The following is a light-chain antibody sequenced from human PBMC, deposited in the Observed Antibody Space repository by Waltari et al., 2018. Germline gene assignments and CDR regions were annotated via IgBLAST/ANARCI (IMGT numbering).Light chain of an antibody. CDR2: SAS. CDR1: QSISSY. Sequence: DIQMTQSPSSLSASVGDSVTITCRASQSISSYLNWYQQKPGKVPNPLIYSASILQRGVPSRFSGIESETDFTLTISSLQPKDFATYCCQQSYSSPHTFDQGTKLEI. J-gene: IGKJ2*01. V-gene: IGKV1-39*01. CDR3: QQSYSSPHT.